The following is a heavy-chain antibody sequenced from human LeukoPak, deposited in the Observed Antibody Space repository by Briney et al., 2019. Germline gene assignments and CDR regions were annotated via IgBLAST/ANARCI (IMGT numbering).Heavy chain of an antibody. Sequence: PGGSLRLSCATSGFTFRSFVMHWVRQAPGKGLEWVAAISYEDGTNKYYADSVKGRFTISRDNSKYTVYLEMNSLRVEDTAMYCCSKERPEEYYASGSYFDYWGQGTLVTVSS. CDR1: GFTFRSFV. D-gene: IGHD3-10*01. V-gene: IGHV3-30*04. CDR2: ISYEDGTNK. J-gene: IGHJ4*02. CDR3: SKERPEEYYASGSYFDY.